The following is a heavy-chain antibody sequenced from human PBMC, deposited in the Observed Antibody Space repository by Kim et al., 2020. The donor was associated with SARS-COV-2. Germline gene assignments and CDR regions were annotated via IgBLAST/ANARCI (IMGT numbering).Heavy chain of an antibody. D-gene: IGHD2-2*01. CDR3: ARERGDIVVVPAAMRGVEWFDP. V-gene: IGHV3-33*05. CDR2: ISYDGSNK. Sequence: GGSLRLSCAASGFTFSSYGMHWVRQAPGKGLEWVAVISYDGSNKYYADSVKGRFTISRDNSKNTLYLQMNSLRAEDTAVYYCARERGDIVVVPAAMRGVEWFDPWGQGTLVTVSS. CDR1: GFTFSSYG. J-gene: IGHJ5*02.